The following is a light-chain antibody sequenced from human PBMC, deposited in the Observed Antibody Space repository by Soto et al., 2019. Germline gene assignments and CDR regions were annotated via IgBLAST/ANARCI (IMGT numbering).Light chain of an antibody. CDR2: GAS. J-gene: IGKJ1*01. CDR3: QQYNNLPT. CDR1: QSVSSN. V-gene: IGKV3-15*01. Sequence: EMVIEQAAATLSMYQGEKATLSCRSSQSVSSNLAWYQQKPGQAPRLLIYGASTRATGIPARFSGSGSGTEFTLTINSLQSEDFAVYFCQQYNNLPTFGQVTKVDI.